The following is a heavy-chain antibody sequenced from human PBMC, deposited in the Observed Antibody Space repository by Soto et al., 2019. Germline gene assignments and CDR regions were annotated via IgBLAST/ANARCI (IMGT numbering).Heavy chain of an antibody. Sequence: SKTLSLTCTVSGGSISSGGYYWSWIRQHPGKGLEWIGYIYYSGSTYYNPSLKSRVTISVDTSKNQFSLKLSSVTAADTAVYYCARQVDTAMVITYFDYWGQGTLVTVSS. CDR2: IYYSGST. J-gene: IGHJ4*02. V-gene: IGHV4-31*03. D-gene: IGHD5-18*01. CDR3: ARQVDTAMVITYFDY. CDR1: GGSISSGGYY.